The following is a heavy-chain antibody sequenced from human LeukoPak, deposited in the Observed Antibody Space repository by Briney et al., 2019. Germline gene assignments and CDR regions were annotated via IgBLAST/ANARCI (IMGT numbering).Heavy chain of an antibody. CDR3: AKDGPGYSSIYYYGMDV. V-gene: IGHV3-30*18. D-gene: IGHD6-13*01. CDR2: ISYDGSNT. J-gene: IGHJ6*02. Sequence: GGSLRLSCAASRFTFSIYGMHWVRQAPGKGLEWVTVISYDGSNTYYADSVKGRFTISRDNSKSTLYLQMNSLRAEDTAVYYCAKDGPGYSSIYYYGMDVWGQGTTVTVSS. CDR1: RFTFSIYG.